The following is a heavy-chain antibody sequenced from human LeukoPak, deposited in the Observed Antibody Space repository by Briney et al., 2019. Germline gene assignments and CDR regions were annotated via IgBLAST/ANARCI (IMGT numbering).Heavy chain of an antibody. CDR1: GGSISIYY. J-gene: IGHJ5*02. CDR2: IYTSGST. V-gene: IGHV4-4*07. Sequence: SETLSLTCTVSGGSISIYYWIWIRQPAGKGLEWIGRIYTSGSTNYNPSLKSRVTMSVDTYKNQFSLKLSSVTAADTAVYYCARGPPYDILTGYRETWFEPWGQGNLVTVSS. CDR3: ARGPPYDILTGYRETWFEP. D-gene: IGHD3-9*01.